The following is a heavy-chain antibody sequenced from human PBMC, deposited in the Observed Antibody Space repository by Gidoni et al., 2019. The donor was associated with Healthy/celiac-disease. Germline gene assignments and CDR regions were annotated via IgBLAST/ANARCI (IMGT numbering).Heavy chain of an antibody. V-gene: IGHV4-39*01. CDR1: CGSISSSSYY. CDR3: ARRYYYDSSGYIKWFDP. Sequence: QLQLQESGPGLVTPSEPLSLTCTVSCGSISSSSYYWGWIRQPPGKGLEWIGSIYYSGSTYYNPSLKSRVTISVDTSKNQFSLKLSSVTAADTAVYYCARRYYYDSSGYIKWFDPWGQGTLVTVSS. D-gene: IGHD3-22*01. CDR2: IYYSGST. J-gene: IGHJ5*02.